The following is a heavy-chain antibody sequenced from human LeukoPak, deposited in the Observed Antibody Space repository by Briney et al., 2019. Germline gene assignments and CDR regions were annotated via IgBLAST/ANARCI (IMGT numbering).Heavy chain of an antibody. CDR3: ARAAHSGSLAPFDY. J-gene: IGHJ4*02. V-gene: IGHV4-4*07. CDR1: GVSISSYY. Sequence: PSETLSLTCTVSGVSISSYYWGWIRQPAGKGLEWIGRIHTSGSTNYNPALKSRVTMSLDTSKNQFSLKLSSVTAADTAVYYCARAAHSGSLAPFDYWGQGTLVTVSS. D-gene: IGHD1-26*01. CDR2: IHTSGST.